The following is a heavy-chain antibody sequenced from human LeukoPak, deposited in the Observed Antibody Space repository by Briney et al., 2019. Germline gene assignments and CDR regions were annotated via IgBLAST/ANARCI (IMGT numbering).Heavy chain of an antibody. CDR2: IYYSGST. CDR1: GGSISSSSYY. CDR3: ARVPTAMAPTQYTY. V-gene: IGHV4-39*07. J-gene: IGHJ4*02. D-gene: IGHD5-18*01. Sequence: PSETLPLTCTVSGGSISSSSYYWGWIRQPPGKGLEWIGSIYYSGSTYYNPSLKSRVTISVDTSKNQFSLKLSSVTAADTAVYYCARVPTAMAPTQYTYWGQGTLVTVSS.